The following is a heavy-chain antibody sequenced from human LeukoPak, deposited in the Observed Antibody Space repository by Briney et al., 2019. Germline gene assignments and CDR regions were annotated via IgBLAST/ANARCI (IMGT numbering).Heavy chain of an antibody. J-gene: IGHJ6*03. V-gene: IGHV3-21*01. CDR3: ARVRGYYYMDV. CDR1: GFTFSNYA. D-gene: IGHD3-16*01. CDR2: ISSSSSYI. Sequence: GGSLRLSCGASGFTFSNYAMTWVRQAPGKGLEWVSSISSSSSYIYYADSVKGRFTISRDNAKNSLYLQMNSLRAEDTAVYYCARVRGYYYMDVWGKGTTVTVSS.